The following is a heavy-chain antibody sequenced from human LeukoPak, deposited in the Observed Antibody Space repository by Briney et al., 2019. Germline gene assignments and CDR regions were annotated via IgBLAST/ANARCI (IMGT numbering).Heavy chain of an antibody. J-gene: IGHJ5*02. Sequence: ASVKVSCKASGSTFTSYDINWVRQATGQGLERMGWMNPNSGDTGYAQKFQGRVTMTRNTSISTAYMELSSLRSEDTAVYYCARARYCSSTSCYKGRRGFDPWGQGTLVTVSS. CDR1: GSTFTSYD. CDR2: MNPNSGDT. D-gene: IGHD2-2*02. CDR3: ARARYCSSTSCYKGRRGFDP. V-gene: IGHV1-8*01.